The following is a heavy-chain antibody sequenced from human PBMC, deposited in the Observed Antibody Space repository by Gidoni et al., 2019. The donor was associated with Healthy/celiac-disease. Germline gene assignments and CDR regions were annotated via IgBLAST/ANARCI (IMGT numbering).Heavy chain of an antibody. D-gene: IGHD3-22*01. CDR2: INPNSGGT. CDR1: GSTFPGYY. V-gene: IGHV1-2*04. Sequence: QVQLVQSGAEVKKPGASVKVSCKASGSTFPGYYMHWVRQAPGQGLEGMGWINPNSGGTNYAQKFQGWVTMTRDTSISTAYMELSRLRSDDTAVYYCARAGPPKYDSNLDWFDPWGQGTLVTVSS. CDR3: ARAGPPKYDSNLDWFDP. J-gene: IGHJ5*02.